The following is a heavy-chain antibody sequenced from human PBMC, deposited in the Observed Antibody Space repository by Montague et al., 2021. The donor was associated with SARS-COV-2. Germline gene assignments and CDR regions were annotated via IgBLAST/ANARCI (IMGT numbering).Heavy chain of an antibody. Sequence: ETLSLTCAVYGGSFSGHYWSWIRQPPGKGLEWIGEINNSGSTNYNPSLKSRVTISVDTSKNRFSLKLHSVTAADTAVYYCARGRIEVSMIVVVLTGASYYMDVGGKGTTVTVSS. D-gene: IGHD3-22*01. J-gene: IGHJ6*03. CDR1: GGSFSGHY. CDR2: INNSGST. V-gene: IGHV4-34*01. CDR3: ARGRIEVSMIVVVLTGASYYMDV.